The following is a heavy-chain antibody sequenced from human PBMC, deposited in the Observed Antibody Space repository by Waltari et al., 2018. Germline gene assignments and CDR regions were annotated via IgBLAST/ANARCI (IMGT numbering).Heavy chain of an antibody. Sequence: QVQLVQSGAEVKKPGSSVKVSCKASGGTFSSYAISWVRQAPGQGLEWMGGIIPIFGTANYAQKFQGRVTITADESTSTAYMELSSLRSEDTAVYYCAREGGAVAGYDVRWTYGMDVWGQGTTVTVSS. V-gene: IGHV1-69*13. J-gene: IGHJ6*02. D-gene: IGHD6-19*01. CDR3: AREGGAVAGYDVRWTYGMDV. CDR1: GGTFSSYA. CDR2: IIPIFGTA.